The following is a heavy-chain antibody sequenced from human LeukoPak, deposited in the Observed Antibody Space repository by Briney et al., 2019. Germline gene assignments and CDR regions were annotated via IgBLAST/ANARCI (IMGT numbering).Heavy chain of an antibody. CDR3: IASTITTRDF. CDR2: ISYDGSNK. CDR1: GFTFSSYA. V-gene: IGHV3-30*04. D-gene: IGHD5/OR15-5a*01. Sequence: GGSLRLSCAASGFTFSSYAMHWVRQAPGKGLEWVAVISYDGSNKYYADSVKGRFTISRDNAKNTVYLQMNSLTAEDTAVYYCIASTITTRDFWGQGTLVTVSS. J-gene: IGHJ4*02.